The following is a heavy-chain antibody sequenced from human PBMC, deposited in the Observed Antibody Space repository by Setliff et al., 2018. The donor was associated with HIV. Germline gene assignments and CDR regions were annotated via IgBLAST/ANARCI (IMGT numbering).Heavy chain of an antibody. Sequence: GASVKVSSKASGGTFNSYAISWVRQAPGQGLEWMGRIIPVFGTANYAQKFQGRVTITADKSTSTAYMELSSLRSEDTAVYYCARARGIFGVVRGAFDIWGQGTMVTVSS. CDR2: IIPVFGTA. D-gene: IGHD3-3*01. CDR3: ARARGIFGVVRGAFDI. V-gene: IGHV1-69*06. CDR1: GGTFNSYA. J-gene: IGHJ3*02.